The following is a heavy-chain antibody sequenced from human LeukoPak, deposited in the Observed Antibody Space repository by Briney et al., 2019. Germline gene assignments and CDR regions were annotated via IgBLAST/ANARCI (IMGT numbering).Heavy chain of an antibody. CDR3: ARYSTGWGAFDY. CDR2: IYYSGST. Sequence: PSETLSLTCTVSGGSISSNYWSWIRQPPGKGLEWIGYIYYSGSTNYNPSLKSRVTISVDTSKNQFSLKLSSVTAADTAVYYCARYSTGWGAFDYWGQGTLVTVSS. V-gene: IGHV4-59*01. J-gene: IGHJ4*02. D-gene: IGHD3-16*01. CDR1: GGSISSNY.